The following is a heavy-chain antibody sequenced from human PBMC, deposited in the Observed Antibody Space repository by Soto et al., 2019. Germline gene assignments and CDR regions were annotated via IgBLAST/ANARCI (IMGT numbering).Heavy chain of an antibody. V-gene: IGHV1-69*12. J-gene: IGHJ6*01. CDR2: IMPVFPTP. CDR3: ARDKDRQQLGGNYYYIMDV. D-gene: IGHD3-3*02. CDR1: GGTFRTTA. Sequence: QVQLVQSGAEVKKPGSSVKVSCKTSGGTFRTTAMSWVRQAPGKGLEWMGGIMPVFPTPDYAQKFQGRVTITADESTSTAYMELSSLRSEDTAVYYCARDKDRQQLGGNYYYIMDVWGQGTTVTVSS.